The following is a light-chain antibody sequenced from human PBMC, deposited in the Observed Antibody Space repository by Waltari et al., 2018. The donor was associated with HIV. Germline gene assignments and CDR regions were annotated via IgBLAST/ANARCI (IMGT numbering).Light chain of an antibody. CDR2: YGS. CDR3: QVWDTGSDQVV. CDR1: NIGIKS. Sequence: SYVLTQPPSVSVALGETARITCGGNNIGIKSVHWYQQKPGQAPLLVISYGSDRPPGIPERISGSKSVHTATLTISRVEAGDEADYYCQVWDTGSDQVVFGVRTKLTVL. V-gene: IGLV3-21*04. J-gene: IGLJ2*01.